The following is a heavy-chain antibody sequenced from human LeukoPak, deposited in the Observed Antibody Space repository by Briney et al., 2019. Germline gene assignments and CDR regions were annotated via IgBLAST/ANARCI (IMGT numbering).Heavy chain of an antibody. CDR3: ARSGIAVAGNWFDP. D-gene: IGHD6-19*01. CDR2: ISYDGSNK. J-gene: IGHJ5*02. CDR1: GFTFSSYA. Sequence: GGSLRLSCAASGFTFSSYAMHWVRQAPGKGLEWVAVISYDGSNKCYADSVKGRFTISRDNSKNTLYLQMNSLRAEDTAVYYCARSGIAVAGNWFDPWGQGTLVTVSS. V-gene: IGHV3-30-3*01.